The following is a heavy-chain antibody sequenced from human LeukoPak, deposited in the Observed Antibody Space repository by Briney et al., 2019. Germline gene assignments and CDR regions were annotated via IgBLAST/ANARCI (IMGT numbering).Heavy chain of an antibody. V-gene: IGHV1-18*01. Sequence: ASVTVSFTASGYTFTSYGISWVRQAPGQGLEWMGWISAYNGNTNYAQKLQGRVTMTTDTSTSTAYMELRSLRSDDTAVYYCARDLTFDWLLAIDYWGQGTLVTVSS. CDR3: ARDLTFDWLLAIDY. CDR2: ISAYNGNT. D-gene: IGHD3-9*01. CDR1: GYTFTSYG. J-gene: IGHJ4*02.